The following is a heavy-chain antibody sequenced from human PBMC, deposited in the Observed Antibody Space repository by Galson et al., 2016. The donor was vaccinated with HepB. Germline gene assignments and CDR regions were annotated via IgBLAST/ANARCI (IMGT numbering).Heavy chain of an antibody. CDR3: ARGRWTAAGTFYFDY. V-gene: IGHV4-59*01. J-gene: IGHJ4*02. CDR1: SGGSISGYY. D-gene: IGHD6-13*01. Sequence: LSLTCSVSSGGSISGYYWSWIRQPPGKALEWIGYMYMCKSGSTKYNPSLKSRVTISVDTSKNQFSLKLSSVTAADTAVYFCARGRWTAAGTFYFDYWGQGTMLTVSS. CDR2: MYMCKSGST.